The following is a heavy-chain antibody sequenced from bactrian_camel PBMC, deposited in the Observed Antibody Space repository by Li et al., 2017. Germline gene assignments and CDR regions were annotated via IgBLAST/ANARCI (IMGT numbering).Heavy chain of an antibody. CDR2: IDSGGNT. CDR1: GFTFSSYD. D-gene: IGHD5*01. V-gene: IGHV3S40*01. J-gene: IGHJ4*01. CDR3: AKGFVPEY. Sequence: VQLVESGGGLVQPEGSLGLSCAASGFTFSSYDMSWVRQAPGKGLEWVSDIDSGGNTYYASSVKGRFTISRDNAKNTVYLQLNSLKTEDMAIYYCAKGFVPEYLGQGTQVTVS.